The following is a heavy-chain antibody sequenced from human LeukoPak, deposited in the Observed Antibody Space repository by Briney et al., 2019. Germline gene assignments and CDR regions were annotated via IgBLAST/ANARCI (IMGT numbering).Heavy chain of an antibody. CDR1: GGSISSGSYY. D-gene: IGHD4-23*01. J-gene: IGHJ4*02. CDR2: IYTSGST. Sequence: PSQTLSLTCTVSGGSISSGSYYWSWIRQPAGTGLEWIGRIYTSGSTNYNPSLKSRVTISVVTSKNQFSLKLSSVTAADTAVYYCASSTMVVTPLSDHIDYWGQGTLLTVSS. V-gene: IGHV4-61*02. CDR3: ASSTMVVTPLSDHIDY.